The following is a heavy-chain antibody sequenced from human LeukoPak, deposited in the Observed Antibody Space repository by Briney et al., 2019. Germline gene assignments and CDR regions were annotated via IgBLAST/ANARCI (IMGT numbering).Heavy chain of an antibody. CDR1: GFAVSSNY. CDR2: IYSAGNT. CDR3: ATYRQVLLPFES. Sequence: PGGSLRLSCAASGFAVSSNYMSWVRQAPGKGLEWVSHIYSAGNTYYADSVKGRFTISRDSFKNTLYLQMNSLRGEDTAIYYCATYRQVLLPFESWGQGTLVTVSS. V-gene: IGHV3-53*01. J-gene: IGHJ4*02. D-gene: IGHD2-8*02.